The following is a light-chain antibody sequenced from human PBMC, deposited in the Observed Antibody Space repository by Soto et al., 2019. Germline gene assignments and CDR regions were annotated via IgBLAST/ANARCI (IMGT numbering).Light chain of an antibody. Sequence: DIQMTQSPSTLSASVGDRVTITCRASQSISSWLAWYQQKPGKAPKLLIYDASSLESGVPSRFSGSGSGTEFTLTISSLQPDDFATYYCQQSIVLGTFGGGTKVDIK. CDR3: QQSIVLGT. CDR2: DAS. V-gene: IGKV1-5*01. CDR1: QSISSW. J-gene: IGKJ4*01.